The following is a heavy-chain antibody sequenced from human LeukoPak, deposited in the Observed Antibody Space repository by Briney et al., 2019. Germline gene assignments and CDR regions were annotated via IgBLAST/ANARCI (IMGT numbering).Heavy chain of an antibody. Sequence: GSLRLSCVVSGFTFTEYWMSWVRQAPGKGLEWLANIKTDGSEKYYVDSVKGRFTISRDNAKTSLYLQMNSLRAEDTAVYYCVRDGYTGSYYDYWGQGTLVTVSS. V-gene: IGHV3-7*05. CDR2: IKTDGSEK. J-gene: IGHJ4*02. CDR1: GFTFTEYW. D-gene: IGHD1-26*01. CDR3: VRDGYTGSYYDY.